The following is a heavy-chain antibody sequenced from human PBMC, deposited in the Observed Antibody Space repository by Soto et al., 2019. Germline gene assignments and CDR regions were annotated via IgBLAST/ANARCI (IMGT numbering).Heavy chain of an antibody. CDR1: GFTVSNNC. V-gene: IGHV3-53*01. CDR3: ARGYSYTQPVFDY. J-gene: IGHJ4*02. CDR2: IYSSGST. Sequence: PGGSLRLSCAASGFTVSNNCMTWVRQAPGKGLEWVSFIYSSGSTYYADSVKGRFAISRDNFKNTLYLQMNSLRAEDTAVYYCARGYSYTQPVFDYWGLGTLVTVSS. D-gene: IGHD5-18*01.